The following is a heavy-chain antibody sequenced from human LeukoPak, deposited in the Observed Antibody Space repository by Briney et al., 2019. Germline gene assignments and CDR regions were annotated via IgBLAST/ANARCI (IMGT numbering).Heavy chain of an antibody. CDR3: ARGPGYSSSWYHDY. D-gene: IGHD6-13*01. Sequence: SETLSLTCTVSGGSISSYYWSWIRQPPGKGLEWIGYIYYSGSTNYNPSLKSRVTISVDTSKNQFSLKLSSVTAADTAVYYCARGPGYSSSWYHDYWGQGTLVTVSS. CDR1: GGSISSYY. CDR2: IYYSGST. J-gene: IGHJ4*02. V-gene: IGHV4-59*01.